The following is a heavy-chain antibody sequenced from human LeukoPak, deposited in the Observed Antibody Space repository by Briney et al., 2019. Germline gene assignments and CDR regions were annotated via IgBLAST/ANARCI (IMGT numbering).Heavy chain of an antibody. J-gene: IGHJ4*02. CDR2: INQTGSES. V-gene: IGHV3-7*01. Sequence: PGGSLRLSCAASGSTFSDYWMSWVRQAPGKGLEWVANINQTGSESYYVDSVKGRFTISRDNAQNSLFLQMNSLRAEDTAVYYCAGEENSAWSRWGQGTLVTVSS. CDR1: GSTFSDYW. CDR3: AGEENSAWSR. D-gene: IGHD6-19*01.